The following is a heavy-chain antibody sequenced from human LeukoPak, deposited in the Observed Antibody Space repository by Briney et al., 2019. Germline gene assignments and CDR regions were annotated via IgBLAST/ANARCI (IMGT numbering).Heavy chain of an antibody. D-gene: IGHD3-10*01. V-gene: IGHV3-23*01. CDR2: ISGSGGST. CDR3: ARRELGSDY. CDR1: GFTFSSYA. J-gene: IGHJ4*02. Sequence: GGSLRLSCAASGFTFSSYAMSWVRQAPGKGLEWVSAISGSGGSTYYADSVKGRFTISRDNAKNSLYLQMNSLRAEDTAVYYCARRELGSDYWGQGTLVTVSS.